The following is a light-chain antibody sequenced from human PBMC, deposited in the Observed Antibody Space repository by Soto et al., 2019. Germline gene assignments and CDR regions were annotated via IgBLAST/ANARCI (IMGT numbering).Light chain of an antibody. CDR3: QQYDISPRT. J-gene: IGKJ1*01. V-gene: IGKV3-20*01. Sequence: EIVLTQSPGTLSLSPGERATLSCRASQSININYLAWYQQKPGQGPRLLMYGASSRVTGIPDKFSGSGSATNFTITTSRLEHEDLAVYYCQQYDISPRTFGQGTKVEI. CDR1: QSININY. CDR2: GAS.